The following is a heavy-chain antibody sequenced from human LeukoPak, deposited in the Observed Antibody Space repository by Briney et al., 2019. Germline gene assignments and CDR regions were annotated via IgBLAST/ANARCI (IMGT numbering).Heavy chain of an antibody. J-gene: IGHJ6*02. D-gene: IGHD6-19*01. CDR1: GFTFSSYA. CDR2: ISYDGSNK. CDR3: AREGLYQQWLAWDYYYGMDV. Sequence: AGGSLRLSCAASGFTFSSYAMHWVRQAPGKGLEWVAVISYDGSNKYYADSVKGRFTISRDNSKNTLYLQMNSLRAEDTAVYYCAREGLYQQWLAWDYYYGMDVWGQGTTVTVSS. V-gene: IGHV3-30-3*01.